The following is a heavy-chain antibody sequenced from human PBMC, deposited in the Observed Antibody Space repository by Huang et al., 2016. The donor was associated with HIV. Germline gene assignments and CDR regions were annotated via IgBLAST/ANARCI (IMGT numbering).Heavy chain of an antibody. CDR2: IYYSGSN. Sequence: QLQLQESGPGLVKPSETLSLTCTVSGGSISSSSYYWGWIRQPPGKGLEWIGNIYYSGSNDYSPSLKSRVTISVDTSKSQFSLRLSSVTAADTAVYFCARHSGVLYPHLDYWGQGTLVTVSS. D-gene: IGHD3-10*01. CDR3: ARHSGVLYPHLDY. CDR1: GGSISSSSYY. V-gene: IGHV4-39*01. J-gene: IGHJ4*02.